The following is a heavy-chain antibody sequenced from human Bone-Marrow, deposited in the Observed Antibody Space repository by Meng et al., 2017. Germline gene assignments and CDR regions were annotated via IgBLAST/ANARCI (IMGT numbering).Heavy chain of an antibody. CDR1: GFSSADYW. V-gene: IGHV3-74*01. J-gene: IGHJ4*02. CDR3: VTDRRVCSADVGGYPDYFDK. Sequence: GGSLRLSCPPPGFSSADYWMHWVRQAPGEGLEWVSRINTDGSNKGYADSVQGRFTISRDNAKNTLYLPMNSLRGDDTSVYYCVTDRRVCSADVGGYPDYFDKWGQGTVVTVSS. D-gene: IGHD5-12*01. CDR2: INTDGSNK.